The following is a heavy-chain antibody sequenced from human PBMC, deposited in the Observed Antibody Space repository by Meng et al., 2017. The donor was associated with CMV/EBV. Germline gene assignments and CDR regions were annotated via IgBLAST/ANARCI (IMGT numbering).Heavy chain of an antibody. D-gene: IGHD4-17*01. J-gene: IGHJ4*02. CDR1: RFTFSRYW. CDR3: AILTSTVPR. Sequence: LRLSCAASRFTFSRYWMHWVRQGPRKGLVWVSNIRSDRTSIKYTDSVKRRLTISRDNDKNAEYLQMDSLRAEDTAVYYCAILTSTVPRWGQGTLVTVSS. V-gene: IGHV3-74*03. CDR2: IRSDRTSI.